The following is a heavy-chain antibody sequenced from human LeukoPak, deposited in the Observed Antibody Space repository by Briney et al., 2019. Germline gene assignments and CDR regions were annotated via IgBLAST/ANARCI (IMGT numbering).Heavy chain of an antibody. CDR1: GDSISSYY. CDR3: AREPTYSRFDP. J-gene: IGHJ5*02. Sequence: SETLSLTCTASGDSISSYYWSWIRHPPGKGLEGIGYIYYTGSTNYNPSLESRVIISVDRSKSQFSLKLSAVTAADTAVYYCAREPTYSRFDPWGQGTLVTVSS. CDR2: IYYTGST. D-gene: IGHD2-21*01. V-gene: IGHV4-59*12.